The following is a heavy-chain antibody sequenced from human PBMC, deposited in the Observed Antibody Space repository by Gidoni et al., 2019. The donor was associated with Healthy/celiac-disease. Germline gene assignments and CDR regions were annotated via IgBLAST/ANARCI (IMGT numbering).Heavy chain of an antibody. V-gene: IGHV4-34*01. D-gene: IGHD5-12*01. CDR3: ARAVPVVATISPAVAGNLDY. CDR1: GGSFSGYY. Sequence: QVQLQQWGAGLLKPSETLSLTCAVYGGSFSGYYWSWIRQPPGKGLEWIGEINHSGSTNYNPSLKSRVTISVDTSKNQFSLKLSSVTAADTAVYYCARAVPVVATISPAVAGNLDYWGQGTLVTVSS. J-gene: IGHJ4*02. CDR2: INHSGST.